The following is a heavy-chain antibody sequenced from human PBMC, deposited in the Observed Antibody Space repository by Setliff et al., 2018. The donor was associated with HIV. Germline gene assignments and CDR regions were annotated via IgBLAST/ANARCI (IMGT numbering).Heavy chain of an antibody. J-gene: IGHJ5*02. V-gene: IGHV4-39*07. CDR2: IYYSGST. CDR1: DDSISRSSYY. Sequence: PSETLSLTCTVTDDSISRSSYYWAWIRQSPGKGLEWIGSIYYSGSTYYNPSLKSRVTISLDTSKNHFSLKLSSVTADDTAVYYCARGGYWFGPWGQGTLVTVSS. CDR3: ARGGYWFGP.